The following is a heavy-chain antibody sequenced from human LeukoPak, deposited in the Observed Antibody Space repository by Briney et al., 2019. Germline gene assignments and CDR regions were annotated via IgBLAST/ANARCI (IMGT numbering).Heavy chain of an antibody. CDR3: ARSYYDILTGYYLFDY. V-gene: IGHV4-59*01. CDR1: GGSISSYY. Sequence: SETLSLTCTVSGGSISSYYWSWIRQPPGKGLEGMGYIYYSGSTNYNPSLKSRGTISVDTSKNQFSLKLSSVTAADTAVYYCARSYYDILTGYYLFDYWGKGTLVTVSS. D-gene: IGHD3-9*01. CDR2: IYYSGST. J-gene: IGHJ4*02.